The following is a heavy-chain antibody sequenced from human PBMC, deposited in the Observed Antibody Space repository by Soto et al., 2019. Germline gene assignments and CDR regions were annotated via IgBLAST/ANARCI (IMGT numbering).Heavy chain of an antibody. Sequence: QVQLVQSGGEVKKPGASVKVSCKTSGYTFTNYGITWVRQAPGQGLMWMGWISAYNGDTNYAQKLQGRVIMTTDTSTTRAYMELRSLRSDDTAVYYCARGPAGGLRGGVSYWGQGTLVTVSS. V-gene: IGHV1-18*04. J-gene: IGHJ4*02. CDR1: GYTFTNYG. CDR3: ARGPAGGLRGGVSY. CDR2: ISAYNGDT. D-gene: IGHD2-15*01.